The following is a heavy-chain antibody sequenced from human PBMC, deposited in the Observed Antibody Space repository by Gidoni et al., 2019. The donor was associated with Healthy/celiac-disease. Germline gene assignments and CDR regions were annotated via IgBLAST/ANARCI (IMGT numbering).Heavy chain of an antibody. CDR2: ISGSGGST. CDR3: AKFRQQLFYFDY. V-gene: IGHV3-23*01. Sequence: EVQLLESGGGLVQPGGSLRLSCAASGFTFSSYAMRWVRQAPGKGLEWVSAISGSGGSTYYADSVKGRFTISRDNSKNTLYLQMNSLRAEDTAVYYCAKFRQQLFYFDYWGQGTLVTVSS. J-gene: IGHJ4*02. D-gene: IGHD6-13*01. CDR1: GFTFSSYA.